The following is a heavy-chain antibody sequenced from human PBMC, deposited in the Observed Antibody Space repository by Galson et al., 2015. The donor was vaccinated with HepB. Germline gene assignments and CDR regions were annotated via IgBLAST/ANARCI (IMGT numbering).Heavy chain of an antibody. J-gene: IGHJ4*02. CDR2: IWYDGSNK. Sequence: SLRLSCAASGFTFSSYWMSWVRQAPGKGLEWVAVIWYDGSNKYYADSVKGRFTISRDNSKNTLYLQMNSLRAEDTAVYYCARGAGDYFDYWGQGTLVTVSS. D-gene: IGHD3-10*01. V-gene: IGHV3-33*08. CDR1: GFTFSSYW. CDR3: ARGAGDYFDY.